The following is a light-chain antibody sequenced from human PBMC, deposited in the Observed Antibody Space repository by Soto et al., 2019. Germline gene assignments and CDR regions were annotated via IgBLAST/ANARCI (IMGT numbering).Light chain of an antibody. V-gene: IGKV3-11*01. CDR1: QSVSSY. Sequence: EIVLTQSPATLSLSPGERATLSCRASQSVSSYLAWYQQKPGQAPRLLIYDASNRATGIPARFSGSGSGTDFTLTINSLESEDFAVYYCQQRSSWPLTFGQGTRLKIK. CDR3: QQRSSWPLT. CDR2: DAS. J-gene: IGKJ5*01.